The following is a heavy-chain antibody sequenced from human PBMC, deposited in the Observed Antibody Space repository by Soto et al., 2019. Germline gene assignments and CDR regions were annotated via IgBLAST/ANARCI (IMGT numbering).Heavy chain of an antibody. CDR2: FDPEDGET. V-gene: IGHV1-24*01. CDR1: GYTLTELS. CDR3: ATDPHYFYY. Sequence: QVQLVQSGAEVKKPGASVKVSCKVSGYTLTELSMHWVRQAPGKGLEWMGGFDPEDGETIYAQKFQGRVTISEDTSTETAHIELSSLRSEDTAVYYCATDPHYFYYWGPGTLVTVSS. J-gene: IGHJ4*02.